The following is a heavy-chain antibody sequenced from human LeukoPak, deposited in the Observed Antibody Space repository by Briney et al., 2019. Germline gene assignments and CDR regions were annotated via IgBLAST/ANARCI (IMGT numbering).Heavy chain of an antibody. J-gene: IGHJ3*02. CDR3: ARVTLWDSTLKGAFDT. CDR2: IYYRGST. CDR1: GGSVSSDY. V-gene: IGHV4-59*02. Sequence: PSETLSLTCTVSGGSVSSDYWSWVRQPPAKGLEWIGYIYYRGSTTYNPSLKSRVTISADTSKNQCSLKVNSLTAADTAVYLCARVTLWDSTLKGAFDTWGQGTLVTVSS. D-gene: IGHD4-23*01.